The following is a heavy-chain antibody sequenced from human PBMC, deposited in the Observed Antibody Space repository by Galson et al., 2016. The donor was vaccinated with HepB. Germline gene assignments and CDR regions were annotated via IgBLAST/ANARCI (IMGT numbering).Heavy chain of an antibody. CDR2: ISSNGNSL. D-gene: IGHD3-3*02. J-gene: IGHJ4*02. V-gene: IGHV3-30-3*01. CDR1: GFTFSDFA. CDR3: ARDDAYSDIFGNLDS. Sequence: SLRLSCATSGFTFSDFALHWVRQAPGKGLEWVAVISSNGNSLYYADSVDDRFNISRDNFENTMHLQMYSLRPEDTAVYYCARDDAYSDIFGNLDSWGQGTLVTVSS.